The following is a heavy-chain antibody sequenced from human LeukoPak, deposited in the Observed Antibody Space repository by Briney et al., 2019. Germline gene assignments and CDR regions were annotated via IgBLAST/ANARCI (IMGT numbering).Heavy chain of an antibody. J-gene: IGHJ3*02. V-gene: IGHV1-18*01. Sequence: ASVKVSCKASAYTFTSYGISWVRQAPGQGLEWMGWISAYNGNTKYAQKIQGRVTMTTDTSTSTAYMELSSLRSEDTAVYYCARGYFDWTAFDIWGQGTMVTVSS. CDR2: ISAYNGNT. CDR3: ARGYFDWTAFDI. D-gene: IGHD3-9*01. CDR1: AYTFTSYG.